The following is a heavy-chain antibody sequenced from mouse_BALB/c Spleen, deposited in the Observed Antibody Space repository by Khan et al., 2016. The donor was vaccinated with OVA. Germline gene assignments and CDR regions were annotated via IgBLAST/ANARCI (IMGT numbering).Heavy chain of an antibody. J-gene: IGHJ3*01. D-gene: IGHD2-14*01. CDR2: VNPNTDNI. V-gene: IGHV1-26*01. CDR3: AIGYDFFAS. Sequence: VQLQQSGPDLVKPGASVKLSCKASVYSFTLYYMSWVKQSHGKSLEWIGRVNPNTDNINYNQEFKGKAILTVDKSSNKDYMEISSLNSADSAVYVCAIGYDFFASWGQATLVTVSA. CDR1: VYSFTLYY.